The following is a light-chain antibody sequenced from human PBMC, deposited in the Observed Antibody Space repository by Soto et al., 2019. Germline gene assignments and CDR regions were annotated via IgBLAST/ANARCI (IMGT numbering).Light chain of an antibody. V-gene: IGKV1-39*01. CDR1: QSISNY. J-gene: IGKJ2*01. CDR2: AAS. CDR3: QQSYNSPLYT. Sequence: DIQMTQSPSSLSASVGDRVTITCRASQSISNYLNWYQQKPGKAPNLLIYAASSLQSGVTSRFSGSGSGTDFTLTITSLQPEDFATDYCQQSYNSPLYTFGQGTKLEIK.